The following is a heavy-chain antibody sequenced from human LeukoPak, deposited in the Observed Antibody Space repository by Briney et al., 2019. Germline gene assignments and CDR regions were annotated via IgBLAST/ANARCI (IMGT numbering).Heavy chain of an antibody. CDR3: TRDQTPYY. V-gene: IGHV3-49*04. J-gene: IGHJ4*02. CDR2: IASETYGGTA. CDR1: GFHFGDYA. Sequence: GGSLRLSCTVSGFHFGDYAMTWVRQAPGKGLEWVGFIASETYGGTAEYAASVKGRFTISRDDSKSIAYLQMNSLKTEDTAVYYCTRDQTPYYWGQGTLVTVSS.